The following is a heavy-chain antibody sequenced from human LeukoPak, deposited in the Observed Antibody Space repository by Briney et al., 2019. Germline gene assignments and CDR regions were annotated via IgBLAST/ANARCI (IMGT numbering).Heavy chain of an antibody. Sequence: ASVKVSYKASGYTFTSYGISWVRQAPGQGLEWMGWISAYNGNTNYAQKLQGRVTMTTDTSTSTAYMELRSLRSDDTAVYYCARDYYDSSGYWAFDIWGQGTMVTVSS. V-gene: IGHV1-18*01. D-gene: IGHD3-22*01. CDR3: ARDYYDSSGYWAFDI. CDR1: GYTFTSYG. CDR2: ISAYNGNT. J-gene: IGHJ3*02.